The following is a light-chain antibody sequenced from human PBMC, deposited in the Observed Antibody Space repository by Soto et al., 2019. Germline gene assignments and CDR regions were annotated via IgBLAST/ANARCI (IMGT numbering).Light chain of an antibody. CDR1: QGIRHD. J-gene: IGKJ1*01. CDR3: LQHNSYPQT. CDR2: SAS. Sequence: DIQMTQSPSSLSASVGDRVTITCRASQGIRHDLGWYQQKPGKAPTRLIYSASSLQSGVPSRFSGSGSGTEFTLTISSLQPEDSATYDCLQHNSYPQTFGQGTKVEIK. V-gene: IGKV1-17*01.